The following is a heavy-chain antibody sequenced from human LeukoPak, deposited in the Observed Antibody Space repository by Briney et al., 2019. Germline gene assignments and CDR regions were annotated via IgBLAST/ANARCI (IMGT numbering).Heavy chain of an antibody. Sequence: GGSLRLSCAASGFTFSSYAMTWVRQAPGKGLEWVSSITGGGDTTYYADSVRGRFTISRDNSKNTLSLQTNSLRAEDTAVYYCAKQRSEVVVAPTNYWGQGTLVTVSS. CDR2: ITGGGDTT. V-gene: IGHV3-23*01. D-gene: IGHD2-15*01. J-gene: IGHJ4*02. CDR1: GFTFSSYA. CDR3: AKQRSEVVVAPTNY.